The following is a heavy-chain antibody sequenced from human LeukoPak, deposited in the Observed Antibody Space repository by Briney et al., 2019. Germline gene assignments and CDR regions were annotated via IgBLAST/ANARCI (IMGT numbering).Heavy chain of an antibody. Sequence: GGSLRLSCAASGFTFSSYSMNWVRQAPGKGLEWVSVISNSGGSTFYADPVKGRFTISRDNSKNTLYLKMNSLRAEDTAVYYCAKRASGSGTSLYYFDYWGQGTLVTVSS. CDR2: ISNSGGST. V-gene: IGHV3-23*01. CDR1: GFTFSSYS. J-gene: IGHJ4*02. D-gene: IGHD3-10*01. CDR3: AKRASGSGTSLYYFDY.